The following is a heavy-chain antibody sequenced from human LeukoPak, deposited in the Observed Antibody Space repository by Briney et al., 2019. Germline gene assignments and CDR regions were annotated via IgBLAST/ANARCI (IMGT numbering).Heavy chain of an antibody. V-gene: IGHV3-23*01. D-gene: IGHD3-22*01. CDR1: GFTFSSYA. CDR2: ISGSGGST. J-gene: IGHJ4*02. Sequence: GGSLRLSCAASGFTFSSYAMSWVRQSPGKGLEWVSAISGSGGSTYYADSVKGRFTISRDNSKNTLYLQMNSLRAEDTAVYYCAKGDSSGGDFDYWGQGTLVTVSS. CDR3: AKGDSSGGDFDY.